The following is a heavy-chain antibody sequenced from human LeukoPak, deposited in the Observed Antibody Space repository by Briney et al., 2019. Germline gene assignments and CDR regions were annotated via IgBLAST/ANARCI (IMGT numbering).Heavy chain of an antibody. J-gene: IGHJ4*02. CDR2: INHSGST. Sequence: PSETLSLTCAVYGGSFSGYYWSWIRQPPGKGLEWIGEINHSGSTNYNPSLKSRVTISVDTSKNQFSLKLSSVTAADTAVYYCARGGTYCGGDCYGTKYWGQGTLVTVSS. D-gene: IGHD2-21*02. V-gene: IGHV4-34*01. CDR3: ARGGTYCGGDCYGTKY. CDR1: GGSFSGYY.